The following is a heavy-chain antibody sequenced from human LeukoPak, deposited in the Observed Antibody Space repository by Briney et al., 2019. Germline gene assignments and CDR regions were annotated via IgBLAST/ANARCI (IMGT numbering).Heavy chain of an antibody. J-gene: IGHJ4*02. V-gene: IGHV1-46*01. CDR2: INPSGGST. CDR3: ARERGDIVAPEGLDY. CDR1: GYTFTSYY. Sequence: ASVKVSCKASGYTFTSYYMHWVRQAPGQGLEWMGIINPSGGSTSYAQKFQGRVTMTRDTSTSTVYMELSSPRSEDTAVYYCARERGDIVAPEGLDYWGQGTLVTVSS. D-gene: IGHD5-12*01.